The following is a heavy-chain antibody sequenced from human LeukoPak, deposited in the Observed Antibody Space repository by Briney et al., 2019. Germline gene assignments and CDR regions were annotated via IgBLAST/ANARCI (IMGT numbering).Heavy chain of an antibody. J-gene: IGHJ2*01. CDR2: IYAGGST. D-gene: IGHD4-17*01. V-gene: IGHV3-53*01. CDR1: GFTISSNY. Sequence: PGGSLRLSCAASGFTISSNYMSWVRQAPGKGLEWVSVIYAGGSTYYADSVKGRFTISKDNSQNTVYLQTNTLRAEDTAVYYCAKEEEDYGDYWYFDLWGRGTLVTVSS. CDR3: AKEEEDYGDYWYFDL.